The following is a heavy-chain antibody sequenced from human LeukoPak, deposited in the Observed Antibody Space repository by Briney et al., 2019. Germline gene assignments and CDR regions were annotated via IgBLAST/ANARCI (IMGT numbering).Heavy chain of an antibody. CDR2: IIPILGIA. J-gene: IGHJ3*02. V-gene: IGHV1-69*04. CDR1: GGTFSSYA. D-gene: IGHD3-22*01. CDR3: ATRNWGNYYDSSGYPESPDAFDI. Sequence: ASVKVSCKASGGTFSSYAISWVRQAPGQGLEWMGRIIPILGIANYAQKFQGRVTITADKSTSTAYMELSSLRSEDTAVYYCATRNWGNYYDSSGYPESPDAFDIWGQGTMVTVSS.